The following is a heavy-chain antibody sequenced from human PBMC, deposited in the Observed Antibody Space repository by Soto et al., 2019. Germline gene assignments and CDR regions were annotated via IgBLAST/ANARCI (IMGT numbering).Heavy chain of an antibody. CDR3: ARARGVITIFGDQMKEIDY. CDR2: IHHSGRT. D-gene: IGHD3-3*01. Sequence: QVQLQQWGAGLLKPSETLSLTCAAYGWSFSGYYWSWIRQPPRKGLECIGEIHHSGRTHYNPSLKSRDTISVYTSKNQFSLKLSSVDAADTAVYYCARARGVITIFGDQMKEIDYRVQGTLVTVSS. CDR1: GWSFSGYY. V-gene: IGHV4-34*01. J-gene: IGHJ4*02.